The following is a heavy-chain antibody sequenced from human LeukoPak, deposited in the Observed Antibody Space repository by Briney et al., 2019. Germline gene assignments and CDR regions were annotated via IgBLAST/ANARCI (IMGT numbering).Heavy chain of an antibody. CDR3: ARDLYDSSGGAFDY. J-gene: IGHJ4*02. D-gene: IGHD3-22*01. CDR1: GYSISSGYY. CDR2: IYTSGST. Sequence: PSETLSLTCTVSGYSISSGYYWGWIRQPPGKGLEWIGRIYTSGSTNYNPSLKSRVTISVDTSKNQFSLKLSSVTAADTAVYYCARDLYDSSGGAFDYWGQGTLVTVSS. V-gene: IGHV4-38-2*02.